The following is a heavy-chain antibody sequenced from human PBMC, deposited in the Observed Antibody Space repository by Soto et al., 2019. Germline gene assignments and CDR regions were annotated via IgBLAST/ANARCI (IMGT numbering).Heavy chain of an antibody. D-gene: IGHD3-10*02. Sequence: EVQLVESGGGLLQPGGSLTLSCTASGFTFSTYWMHWVLQAPGKGLVWVARTKRDGSGTSYTDSVKGRFTISRDNAYNTLYLQIGNMRVEDTAVYYCAREGFYYGRGIMDVWGKGTTVIVCS. J-gene: IGHJ6*04. CDR1: GFTFSTYW. CDR3: AREGFYYGRGIMDV. V-gene: IGHV3-74*01. CDR2: TKRDGSGT.